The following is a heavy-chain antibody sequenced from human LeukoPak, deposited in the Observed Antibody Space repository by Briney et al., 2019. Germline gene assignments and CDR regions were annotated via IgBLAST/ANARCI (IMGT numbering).Heavy chain of an antibody. CDR3: ASSSTTPGNWFDP. D-gene: IGHD2-2*01. CDR2: INPNSGGT. Sequence: ASVTVSCKASGYTFTGYYMHWVRQAPGQGLEWMGWINPNSGGTNYAQKFQGRVTMTRDTSISTAYMELSRLRSDDTAVYYCASSSTTPGNWFDPWGQGTLVTVSS. CDR1: GYTFTGYY. V-gene: IGHV1-2*02. J-gene: IGHJ5*02.